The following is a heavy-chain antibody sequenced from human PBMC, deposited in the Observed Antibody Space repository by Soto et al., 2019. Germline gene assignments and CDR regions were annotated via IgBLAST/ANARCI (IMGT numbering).Heavy chain of an antibody. CDR2: IYYSGST. CDR3: ARGVVMVYAIPTSFDY. V-gene: IGHV4-31*03. Sequence: QVQLQESGPGLVKPSQTLSLTCTVSGGSISSGGYYWSWIRQHPGKGLAWIGYIYYSGSTYYNPSLKSRVTISVDTSKNQFSLKLSSVTAADTAVYYCARGVVMVYAIPTSFDYWGQGTLVTVSS. D-gene: IGHD2-8*01. J-gene: IGHJ4*02. CDR1: GGSISSGGYY.